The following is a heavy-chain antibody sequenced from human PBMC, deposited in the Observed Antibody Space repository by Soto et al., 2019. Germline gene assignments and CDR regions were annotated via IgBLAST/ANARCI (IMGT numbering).Heavy chain of an antibody. Sequence: PSETLFLTCTVSGDSISTFYWGWMRQSPGKELEWIGYVYYTGSTNYNPSLKSRVTISVDRSKNQFSPKLTSANAADTAVYYCARGRTVRNYADDSSDYFYFFDYWGQGTQVTVSS. CDR1: GDSISTFY. J-gene: IGHJ4*02. CDR3: ARGRTVRNYADDSSDYFYFFDY. CDR2: VYYTGST. V-gene: IGHV4-59*01. D-gene: IGHD3-22*01.